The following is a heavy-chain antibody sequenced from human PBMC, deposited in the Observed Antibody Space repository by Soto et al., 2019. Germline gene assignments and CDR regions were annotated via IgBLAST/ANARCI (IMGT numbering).Heavy chain of an antibody. V-gene: IGHV3-23*01. CDR3: AKDAVYGDGLWLAAN. D-gene: IGHD2-21*02. Sequence: EVQLLESGGGLVQPGESLRLSCAASGFTFSIYAMMWVRQSPGKGQEWVAGMTGSGGDIRYADSVKGRFTISKDNSKNTLYLQMSSLRAEDTAMYYCAKDAVYGDGLWLAANRVQGTLVTVSS. CDR2: MTGSGGDI. CDR1: GFTFSIYA. J-gene: IGHJ4*02.